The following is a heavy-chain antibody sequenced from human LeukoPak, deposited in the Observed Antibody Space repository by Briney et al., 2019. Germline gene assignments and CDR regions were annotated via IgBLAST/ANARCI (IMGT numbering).Heavy chain of an antibody. V-gene: IGHV3-23*01. CDR3: AKVGGRTPYYMDV. CDR1: GFTFSSYA. CDR2: ISGSGGST. Sequence: GGSLRLSCAASGFTFSSYAMSWVRQAPGKGLEWVSAISGSGGSTYYADSVKGRFTISRENSKNTLYLQMNSLRAEDTAVYYCAKVGGRTPYYMDVWGKGTTVTVSS. J-gene: IGHJ6*03. D-gene: IGHD3-16*01.